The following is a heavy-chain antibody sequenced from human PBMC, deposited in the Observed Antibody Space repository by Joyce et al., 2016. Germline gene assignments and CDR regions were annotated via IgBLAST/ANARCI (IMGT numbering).Heavy chain of an antibody. D-gene: IGHD3-3*01. CDR2: INTNGGST. J-gene: IGHJ4*02. Sequence: EVQLVESGGGLVQPGGSLRLSCSASGFTFSSYAMHGVRQAPGKGLEYVSAINTNGGSTYYADSVKGRFTISRDNSKNTLYLQMSSLRPEDTAVYNCVKDRKSDLDYWGQRTLVTVSS. CDR1: GFTFSSYA. CDR3: VKDRKSDLDY. V-gene: IGHV3-64D*06.